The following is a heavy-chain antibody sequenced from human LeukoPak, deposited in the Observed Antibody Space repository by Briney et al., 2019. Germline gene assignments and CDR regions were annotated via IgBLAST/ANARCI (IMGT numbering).Heavy chain of an antibody. CDR3: ARSYSTGVFHFDY. D-gene: IGHD3-10*01. J-gene: IGHJ4*02. CDR2: IYTSGST. CDR1: GGSISSGSYY. V-gene: IGHV4-61*02. Sequence: PSETLSLTCTVSGGSISSGSYYWSWIRQPAGKGLEWIGRIYTSGSTNYNPSLKSRVTISVDTSKNQFSLKLSSVTAADTAVYYCARSYSTGVFHFDYWGQGTLVTVSS.